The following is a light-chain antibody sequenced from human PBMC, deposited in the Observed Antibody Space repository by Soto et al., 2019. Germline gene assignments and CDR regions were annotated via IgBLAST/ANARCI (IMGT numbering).Light chain of an antibody. Sequence: DIQMTQSPSSVSASVGDRVTITCRSSEDISTWLAWYQQKPGKAPKLLIYAASTLATGVPSRFSGSGSGTEFTLTISSLQSEDFAVYYCQQYNSWPLTFGGGTKVDTK. V-gene: IGKV1-12*01. CDR2: AAS. J-gene: IGKJ4*01. CDR3: QQYNSWPLT. CDR1: EDISTW.